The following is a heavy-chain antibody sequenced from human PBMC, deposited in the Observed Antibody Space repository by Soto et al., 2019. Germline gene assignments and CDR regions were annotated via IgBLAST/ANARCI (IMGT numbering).Heavy chain of an antibody. CDR2: IHSDGSST. D-gene: IGHD2-21*02. Sequence: WGSLRISFAASGFTFSYYWIHWVRQAPGQGLVWVSRIHSDGSSTTYADSVKGRFTISRDNAKNTLYLQMNSLRAEDTAVYYCARGDRGAFDLWGQGTMVTVSS. CDR3: ARGDRGAFDL. CDR1: GFTFSYYW. V-gene: IGHV3-74*01. J-gene: IGHJ3*01.